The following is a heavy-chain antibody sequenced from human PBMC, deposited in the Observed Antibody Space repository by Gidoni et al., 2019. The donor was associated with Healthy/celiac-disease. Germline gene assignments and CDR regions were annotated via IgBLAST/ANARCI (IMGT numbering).Heavy chain of an antibody. D-gene: IGHD6-19*01. CDR3: ATPNIAVAGIWEPYYYGMDV. V-gene: IGHV1-24*01. J-gene: IGHJ6*02. CDR1: GYTLTELS. Sequence: QVQLVQSGAEVKKPGASGKVSCKVSGYTLTELSMHWVRQAPGKGLEWMGGFDPEDGETIYAQKFQGRVTMTEDTSTDTAYMELSSLRSEDTAVYYCATPNIAVAGIWEPYYYGMDVWGQGTTVTVSS. CDR2: FDPEDGET.